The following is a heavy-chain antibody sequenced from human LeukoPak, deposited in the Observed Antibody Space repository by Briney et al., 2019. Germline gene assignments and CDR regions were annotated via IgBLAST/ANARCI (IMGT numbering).Heavy chain of an antibody. CDR3: ASQGVYSGSDLDYFDY. J-gene: IGHJ4*02. V-gene: IGHV3-7*01. Sequence: TGGSLRLSCAASGFTFSNYWMSWVRQAPGKGLEWVANIKEDGSEKYYVDSVKGRFTISRDNAKNSVYLQVKSLRVEDTAVYYCASQGVYSGSDLDYFDYWGQGALVTVSS. D-gene: IGHD5-12*01. CDR2: IKEDGSEK. CDR1: GFTFSNYW.